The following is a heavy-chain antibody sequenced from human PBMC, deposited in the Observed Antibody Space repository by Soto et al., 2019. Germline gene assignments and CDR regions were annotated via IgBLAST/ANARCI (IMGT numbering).Heavy chain of an antibody. CDR2: INPTFGTA. D-gene: IGHD2-15*01. CDR3: ADRRVGFAP. V-gene: IGHV1-69*01. J-gene: IGHJ5*02. Sequence: QVQLVQSGAEVKKPGASVKVSCKASDGTFSSYAISWVQQAPGQGLEWMGGINPTFGTANNAKKFQGRVAITADESTSTDYMELSSLRSEDAAVYYCADRRVGFAPWGQGTLVTDSS. CDR1: DGTFSSYA.